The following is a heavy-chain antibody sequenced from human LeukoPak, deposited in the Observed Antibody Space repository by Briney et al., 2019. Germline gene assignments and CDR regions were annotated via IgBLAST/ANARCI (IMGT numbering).Heavy chain of an antibody. CDR1: GFIFSTYS. V-gene: IGHV3-48*02. Sequence: GGSLRFSGSASGFIFSTYSMNWVRHAPGKGLEWLSYISTARSTNYYADFVKGRFTIAKDNAMSSLYLQMNSQREDGEAVYYCASVRTDWSLDYWGRGTVVSVSS. CDR3: ASVRTDWSLDY. D-gene: IGHD3-9*01. CDR2: ISTARSTN. J-gene: IGHJ4*02.